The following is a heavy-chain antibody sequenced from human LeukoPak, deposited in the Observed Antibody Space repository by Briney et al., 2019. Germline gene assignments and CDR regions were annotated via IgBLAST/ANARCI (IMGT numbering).Heavy chain of an antibody. Sequence: GGSLRLSCAASGFTFSSYSMYWVRQAPGKGLEWVAVIWYDGSNKYYADSVKGRFTISRDNSKNTLYLQMNSLRAEDTAVYYCVRELEGGLGDYWGQGTLVTVSS. CDR2: IWYDGSNK. J-gene: IGHJ4*02. V-gene: IGHV3-33*07. CDR3: VRELEGGLGDY. D-gene: IGHD2-15*01. CDR1: GFTFSSYS.